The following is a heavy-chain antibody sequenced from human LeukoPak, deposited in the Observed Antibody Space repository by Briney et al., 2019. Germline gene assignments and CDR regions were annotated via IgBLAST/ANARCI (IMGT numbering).Heavy chain of an antibody. J-gene: IGHJ4*02. CDR1: GGSISSRYW. V-gene: IGHV4-4*02. CDR2: IYYSGST. CDR3: ASRSSIWSGYQDTLYYFDS. Sequence: PSGTLSLTCTVSGGSISSRYWWNWVRQPPGKRLEWIGHIYYSGSTNYNPSLKSRVTISVDTSKNQFSLKLSSVTAADTAVYYCASRSSIWSGYQDTLYYFDSWGQGTLVTVSS. D-gene: IGHD3-3*01.